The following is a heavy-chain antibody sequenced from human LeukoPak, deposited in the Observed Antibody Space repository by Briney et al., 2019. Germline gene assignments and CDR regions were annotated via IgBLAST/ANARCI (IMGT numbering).Heavy chain of an antibody. CDR1: LFAHRRYT. V-gene: IGHV3-21*01. J-gene: IGHJ4*02. CDR2: LSPTRFYK. CDR3: ARGIRGEGFDY. Sequence: PGGSLRLSCAASLFAHRRYTMNWVPQAPGKGLEWVSSLSPTRFYKYHADSLKGRFTISRDNAENSLYLQMNSLRVEDTAVYFCARGIRGEGFDYWGQGTLVTVSS. D-gene: IGHD3-10*01.